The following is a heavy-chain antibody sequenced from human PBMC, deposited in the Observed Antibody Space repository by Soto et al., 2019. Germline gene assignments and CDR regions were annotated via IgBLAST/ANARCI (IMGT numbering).Heavy chain of an antibody. J-gene: IGHJ4*02. CDR3: ATDLDYDSSGYYYY. CDR2: FDPEDGET. CDR1: GYTLTELS. Sequence: AAVKVSCEASGYTLTELSMHWVRQAPGKGLEWMGGFDPEDGETIYAQKFQGRVTMTEDTSTDTSYMELSSLRSEDTAVYYRATDLDYDSSGYYYYWGQGTLVTVSS. V-gene: IGHV1-24*01. D-gene: IGHD3-22*01.